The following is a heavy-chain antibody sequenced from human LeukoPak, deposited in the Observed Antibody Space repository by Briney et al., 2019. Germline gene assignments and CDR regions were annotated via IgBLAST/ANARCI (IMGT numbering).Heavy chain of an antibody. CDR3: ARIYTWEPTPPEAFDI. CDR2: IYTSGST. Sequence: PSETLSLTCTVSGGSISSYYWSWIRQPAGKGLEWIGRIYTSGSTNYNPSLKSRVTMSVDTSKNQFSLKLSSVTAADTAVYYCARIYTWEPTPPEAFDIWGQGTMVTVSS. D-gene: IGHD1-26*01. V-gene: IGHV4-4*07. J-gene: IGHJ3*02. CDR1: GGSISSYY.